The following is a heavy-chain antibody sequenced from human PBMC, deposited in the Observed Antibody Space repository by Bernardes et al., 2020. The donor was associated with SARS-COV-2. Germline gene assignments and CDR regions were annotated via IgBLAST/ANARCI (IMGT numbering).Heavy chain of an antibody. D-gene: IGHD3-3*01. CDR2: ISIDGIYK. CDR1: GFAFSDYS. CDR3: ARDSDFSSGHDYFDY. V-gene: IGHV3-30-3*01. Sequence: GGSLRLSCAASGFAFSDYSMAWVRQAPGKWLEWVAIISIDGIYKHYADSLKGRFTISRDTSKNTLFLLMNSLRPDDTAVYYCARDSDFSSGHDYFDYWGQGTLVTVSS. J-gene: IGHJ4*02.